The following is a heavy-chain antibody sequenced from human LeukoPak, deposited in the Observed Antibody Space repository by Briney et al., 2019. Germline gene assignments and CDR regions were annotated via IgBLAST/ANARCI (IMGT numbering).Heavy chain of an antibody. Sequence: ASVKVSCKASGYTFTSYDVNWVRQATGQGLEWMGWMNPNSGNTGYAQKFKGRVTITRNTSISTAYMELSSLRSEDTAVYYCSRYSSGWYHWFEAWGQGTLVTVSS. CDR3: SRYSSGWYHWFEA. V-gene: IGHV1-8*01. J-gene: IGHJ5*02. D-gene: IGHD6-19*01. CDR2: MNPNSGNT. CDR1: GYTFTSYD.